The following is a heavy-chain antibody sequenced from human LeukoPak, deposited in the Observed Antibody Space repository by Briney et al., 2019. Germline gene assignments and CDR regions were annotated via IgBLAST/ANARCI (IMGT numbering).Heavy chain of an antibody. CDR3: ATQHAGPASWFDP. V-gene: IGHV4-59*01. Sequence: PSETLSLTCSVSSGSISTYHWSWIRQPPQKGLEWIGFIYYSGRVNYNTSLKSRAAISLAATKNQFSLKLRSATAADTAVYYSATQHAGPASWFDPWSQGTQVTVSP. CDR2: IYYSGRV. D-gene: IGHD6-13*01. CDR1: SGSISTYH. J-gene: IGHJ5*02.